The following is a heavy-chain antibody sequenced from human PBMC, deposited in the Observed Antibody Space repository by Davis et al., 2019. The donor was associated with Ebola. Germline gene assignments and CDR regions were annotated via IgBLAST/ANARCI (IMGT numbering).Heavy chain of an antibody. V-gene: IGHV4-31*03. CDR2: IYYSGST. Sequence: SETLSLTCTVSGGSISSGGYYWSWIRQHPGKGLEWIGYIYYSGSTYYNPSLKSRVTISVDTSKNQFSLKLSSVTAADTAVYYCARGRRVCSSTSCYSYYYYGMDVWGQGTTVTVSS. CDR1: GGSISSGGYY. J-gene: IGHJ6*02. D-gene: IGHD2-2*01. CDR3: ARGRRVCSSTSCYSYYYYGMDV.